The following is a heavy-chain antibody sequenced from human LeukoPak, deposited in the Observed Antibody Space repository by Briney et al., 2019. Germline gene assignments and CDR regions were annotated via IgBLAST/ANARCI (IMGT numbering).Heavy chain of an antibody. CDR3: ARGDYSSSWYEYNWFDP. V-gene: IGHV4-38-2*02. Sequence: PSETLSLTCTVSGYSISSGYYWGWIRQPPGKGLEWIGSIYHSGNTYHSPSLKSRVTISVDTSKNQFSLKLSSVTAADTAVYYCARGDYSSSWYEYNWFDPWGQGTLVTVSS. D-gene: IGHD6-13*01. J-gene: IGHJ5*02. CDR2: IYHSGNT. CDR1: GYSISSGYY.